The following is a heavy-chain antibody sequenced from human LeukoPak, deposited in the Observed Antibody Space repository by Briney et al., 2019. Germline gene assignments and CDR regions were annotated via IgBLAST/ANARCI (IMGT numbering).Heavy chain of an antibody. CDR3: ARRNLFDY. V-gene: IGHV3-7*01. Sequence: GGSLRLSCVASGSTFRDYWMTWVRQAPGKGLEYVANIKYDGSDKYYVDSVKGRFTISRDNAKNSVYLQMNSLRVEDTAVYYCARRNLFDYWGQGTVVTVSS. D-gene: IGHD1-14*01. J-gene: IGHJ4*02. CDR1: GSTFRDYW. CDR2: IKYDGSDK.